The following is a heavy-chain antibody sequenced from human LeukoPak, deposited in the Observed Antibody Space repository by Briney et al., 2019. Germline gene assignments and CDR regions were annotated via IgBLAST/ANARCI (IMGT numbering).Heavy chain of an antibody. D-gene: IGHD5-12*01. CDR2: ISYDGDNT. V-gene: IGHV3-30*03. CDR3: ARGRNVVATSGYFDY. Sequence: GGSLRLSCAASGFTFSSYSMNWVRQAPGKGLEWVATISYDGDNTYYADSLKGRFTISRDNSKNTLHLQMNSLRAEDTAVYYCARGRNVVATSGYFDYWGQGTLVTVSS. CDR1: GFTFSSYS. J-gene: IGHJ4*02.